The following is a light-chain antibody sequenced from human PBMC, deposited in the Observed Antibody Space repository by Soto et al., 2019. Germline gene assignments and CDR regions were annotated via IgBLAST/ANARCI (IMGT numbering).Light chain of an antibody. Sequence: EIVMTQSPATLSVSPGERATLSCRASQSVSSNLAWYQQKPGQAPRLLIYGASTRATGIPAMFSGSGSGTEFTLTISSLQSEDFAVYYCQQYNNWPPSFGQGTKVESK. V-gene: IGKV3-15*01. CDR2: GAS. CDR3: QQYNNWPPS. J-gene: IGKJ1*01. CDR1: QSVSSN.